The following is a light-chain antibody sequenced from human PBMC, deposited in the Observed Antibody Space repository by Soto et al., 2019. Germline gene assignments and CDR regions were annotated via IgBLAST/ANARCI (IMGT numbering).Light chain of an antibody. CDR3: QQYNNWPWT. CDR2: GAS. V-gene: IGKV3-15*01. J-gene: IGKJ1*01. CDR1: QSINNK. Sequence: EIVMTQSPATLSVSPGERVTLSCRASQSINNKVAWYQQKPGQAPRLLIYGASTRATGISARFSGSGSGTEFTLTISSLQSEDLAVYYCQQYNNWPWTFGQGTKV.